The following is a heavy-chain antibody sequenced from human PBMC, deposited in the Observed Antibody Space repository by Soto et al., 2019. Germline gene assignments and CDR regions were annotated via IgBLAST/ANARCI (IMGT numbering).Heavy chain of an antibody. D-gene: IGHD7-27*01. J-gene: IGHJ3*02. Sequence: QVRLQESGPGLVKPSGTLSLTCAVSGGSISSSNWWRWVRQPPGKGLEWIGEVYHYGATNYNPSLESRVTTSIDKPKHQFSPNLSAVTAAVTAVYYCARVGTPWDHSPFDIWGQGTMVTVSS. CDR1: GGSISSSNW. V-gene: IGHV4-4*02. CDR3: ARVGTPWDHSPFDI. CDR2: VYHYGAT.